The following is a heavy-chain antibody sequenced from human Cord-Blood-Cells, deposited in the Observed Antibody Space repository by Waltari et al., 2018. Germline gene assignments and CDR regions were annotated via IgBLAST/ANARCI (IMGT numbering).Heavy chain of an antibody. J-gene: IGHJ4*02. CDR2: INHSGST. Sequence: QVQLQQWGAGLLKPSETLSLTCAVYGGSFSGYYLSWIRQPPGKGLEWIGEINHSGSTNYNPSLKSRVTISVDTSKNQFSLKLSSVTAADTAVYYCARRGIAAAGTGGVDYWGQGTLVTVSS. V-gene: IGHV4-34*01. CDR1: GGSFSGYY. CDR3: ARRGIAAAGTGGVDY. D-gene: IGHD6-13*01.